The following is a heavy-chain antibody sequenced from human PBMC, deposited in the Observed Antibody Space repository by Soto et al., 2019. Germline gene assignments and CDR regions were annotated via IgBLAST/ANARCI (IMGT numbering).Heavy chain of an antibody. CDR2: IYYSGST. Sequence: SESLALTCTVSGGSVSSGSDYWSWIRQPPGKGLEWIGYIYYSGSTNYNPSLKSRVTISVDTSKNQFSLKLSSVTAADTAVYYCARRGTARYYYYGMDVWGQGTTVTVSS. V-gene: IGHV4-61*01. J-gene: IGHJ6*02. D-gene: IGHD6-13*01. CDR3: ARRGTARYYYYGMDV. CDR1: GGSVSSGSDY.